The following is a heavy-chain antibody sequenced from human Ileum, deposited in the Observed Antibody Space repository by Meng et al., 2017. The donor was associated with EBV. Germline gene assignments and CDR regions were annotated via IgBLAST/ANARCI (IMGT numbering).Heavy chain of an antibody. CDR2: IHHTEST. D-gene: IGHD3-22*01. Sequence: VQLEQSGQRLVKPSGTLSLTYAVSCGSISSSNWWSWVRQSPGKGLEWIGEIHHTESTNYNPSLKSRVTISVDKSKNQFSLKLSSVTAADTAVYYCARESYSDSSGYYSLDYWGQGSLVTVSS. CDR3: ARESYSDSSGYYSLDY. J-gene: IGHJ4*02. V-gene: IGHV4-4*02. CDR1: CGSISSSNW.